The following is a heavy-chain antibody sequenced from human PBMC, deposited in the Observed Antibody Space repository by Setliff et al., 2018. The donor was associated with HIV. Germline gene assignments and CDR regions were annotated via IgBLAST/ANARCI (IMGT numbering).Heavy chain of an antibody. CDR2: IRYDGSNK. Sequence: GGSLRLSCAASGFTFSNYGMHWVRQAPGKGLEWVAFIRYDGSNKYYADSVKGRFTISRDNSKNSLYLQVNSLGAEDTAVYYCARFRRSGYNYVEGTALAYWGQGTLVTSPQ. D-gene: IGHD3-22*01. CDR1: GFTFSNYG. V-gene: IGHV3-30*02. J-gene: IGHJ4*02. CDR3: ARFRRSGYNYVEGTALAY.